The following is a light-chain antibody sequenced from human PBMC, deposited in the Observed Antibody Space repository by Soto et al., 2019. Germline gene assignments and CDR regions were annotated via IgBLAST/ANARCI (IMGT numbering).Light chain of an antibody. CDR2: KAS. J-gene: IGKJ1*01. V-gene: IGKV1-5*03. CDR3: QHYNSYSEA. CDR1: QTIISL. Sequence: DIQMTQSPSTLSGSVGDRVTITCRASQTIISLLACYQQKPGKAPKLLIYKASTLKSGVPSRFSGSGSGTEFTLTISSLQPDDFATYYCQHYNSYSEAFGQGTKVDI.